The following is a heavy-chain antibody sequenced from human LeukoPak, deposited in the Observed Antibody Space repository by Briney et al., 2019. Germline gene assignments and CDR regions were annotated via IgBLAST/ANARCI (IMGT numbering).Heavy chain of an antibody. J-gene: IGHJ4*02. CDR2: IKEDGSEK. V-gene: IGHV3-7*01. Sequence: GGSLRLSCAASGFTFSSYWMSWVRQAPGKGLEWVANIKEDGSEKYYVGSVKGRFTISRDNARNSLYLQMNSLRAEDTAVYYCALILTGYYTFDYWGEGTLVTVSS. D-gene: IGHD3-9*01. CDR3: ALILTGYYTFDY. CDR1: GFTFSSYW.